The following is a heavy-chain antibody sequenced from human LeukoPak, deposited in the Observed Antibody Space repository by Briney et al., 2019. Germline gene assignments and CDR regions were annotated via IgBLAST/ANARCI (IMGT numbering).Heavy chain of an antibody. D-gene: IGHD3-22*01. CDR2: ISRII. CDR3: ARDSDYAFDH. CDR1: GFTFSSYS. V-gene: IGHV3-48*01. J-gene: IGHJ4*02. Sequence: GGSLRLSCAASGFTFSSYSMNWVLQAPGKGLEWVSYISRIISYADSVKGRFTISRDNAKNSLYLQMNSLRPEDTAVYYCARDSDYAFDHWGQGTLVTVSS.